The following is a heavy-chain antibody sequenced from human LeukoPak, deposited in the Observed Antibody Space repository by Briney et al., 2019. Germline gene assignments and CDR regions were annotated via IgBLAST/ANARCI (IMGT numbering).Heavy chain of an antibody. CDR1: GGSISSGDYY. Sequence: SETLSLTCIVSGGSISSGDYYWAWIRQPPGGGLEWIGSIYYSGSTYYNPSLKSRVTISVVTSKNQFSLKLSSVTAADTAVYYCARDPYVLPLTAHRYYFDYWGQGTLVTVSS. CDR3: ARDPYVLPLTAHRYYFDY. J-gene: IGHJ4*02. V-gene: IGHV4-39*07. D-gene: IGHD2-8*01. CDR2: IYYSGST.